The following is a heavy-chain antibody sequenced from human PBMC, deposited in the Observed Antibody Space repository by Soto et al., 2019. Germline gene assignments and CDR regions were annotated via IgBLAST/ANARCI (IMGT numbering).Heavy chain of an antibody. V-gene: IGHV1-69*06. J-gene: IGHJ6*02. D-gene: IGHD3-3*01. CDR3: VSYYDFWSGYSRDPYYYYGMDV. CDR1: GGTFSSYV. CDR2: IIPIFGTA. Sequence: SVKVSCKASGGTFSSYVISWVRQAPGQGLEWMGGIIPIFGTANYAQKFQGRVTITADKSTSTAYMELSSLRSEDTAVYYCVSYYDFWSGYSRDPYYYYGMDVWGQGTTVTVSS.